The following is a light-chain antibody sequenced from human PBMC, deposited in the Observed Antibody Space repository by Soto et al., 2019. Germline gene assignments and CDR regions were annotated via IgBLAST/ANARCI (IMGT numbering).Light chain of an antibody. CDR3: QSYDNSPSTYV. CDR2: GNT. CDR1: SSNIGAGYD. Sequence: QSVLTQPPSVSGAPGQRVTISCTGSSSNIGAGYDVHWYQQFPGTAPKLLIYGNTNRPSGVPDRFSGSKSGTSASLAITGLQAEDEADYYCQSYDNSPSTYVFGTGTQLTVL. J-gene: IGLJ1*01. V-gene: IGLV1-40*01.